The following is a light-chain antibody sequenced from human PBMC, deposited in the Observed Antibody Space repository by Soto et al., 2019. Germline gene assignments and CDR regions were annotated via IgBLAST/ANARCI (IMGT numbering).Light chain of an antibody. Sequence: DIQMTQSPSTLSASVGDRVTITCRASQSISSWLAWYQQKPGKAPKLLIYKASTLESGVPSRFSGSGSGTEFTLTISSLQPDDSATYYCQQYKSYRAFGQGTKVDIK. J-gene: IGKJ1*01. CDR3: QQYKSYRA. V-gene: IGKV1-5*03. CDR1: QSISSW. CDR2: KAS.